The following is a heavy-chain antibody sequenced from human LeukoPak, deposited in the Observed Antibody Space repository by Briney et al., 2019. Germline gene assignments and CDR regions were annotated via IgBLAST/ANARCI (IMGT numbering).Heavy chain of an antibody. J-gene: IGHJ3*02. V-gene: IGHV4-39*01. Sequence: SETLSLTCTVSGGSISSSDHYWAWIRQPPGKGLEWIGSRYYSGDNYYSPSLKSRATISVDTSRNQFALKMNSVTATDTAVYFCARHRLEGDTFDIWGQGALVTVPS. D-gene: IGHD3-3*01. CDR1: GGSISSSDHY. CDR2: RYYSGDN. CDR3: ARHRLEGDTFDI.